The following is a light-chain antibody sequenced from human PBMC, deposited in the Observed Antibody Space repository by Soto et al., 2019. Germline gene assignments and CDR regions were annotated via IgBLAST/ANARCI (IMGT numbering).Light chain of an antibody. Sequence: QSALTQPASVSGSPGQSITISCTGTSSDVGGYNYVSWYQQHPGKAPKLMIYDVSHRPSGVSNRFSGSKSGNTASLTLSGLPAEDEADYYCSSYTSSSTPVVFGGGTKLTVL. CDR2: DVS. CDR3: SSYTSSSTPVV. CDR1: SSDVGGYNY. V-gene: IGLV2-14*01. J-gene: IGLJ2*01.